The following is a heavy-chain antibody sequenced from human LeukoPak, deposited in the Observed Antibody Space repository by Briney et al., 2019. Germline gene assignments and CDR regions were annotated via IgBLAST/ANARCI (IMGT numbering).Heavy chain of an antibody. CDR1: GGSISSYY. CDR2: IYYSGST. V-gene: IGHV4-59*08. Sequence: SETLSLTCTVSGGSISSYYWSWIRQPPGKGLEWIGYIYYSGSTNYNPSHKSRVTISVDTSKNQFSLKLSSVTAADTAVYYCARGPVSSDAFDIWGQGTMVTVSS. D-gene: IGHD6-13*01. CDR3: ARGPVSSDAFDI. J-gene: IGHJ3*02.